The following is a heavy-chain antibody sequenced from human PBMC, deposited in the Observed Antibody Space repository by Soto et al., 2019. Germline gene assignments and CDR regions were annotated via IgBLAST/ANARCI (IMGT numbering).Heavy chain of an antibody. Sequence: GGSLRLSCAASGFTFSSYSMNWVRQAPGKGLEWVSYISSSSSTIYYADSVKGRFTISRDNAKNSLYLQMNSLRDEDTAVYYCARDGQPNPYYYGMDVWGQGTTVTVSS. CDR1: GFTFSSYS. CDR2: ISSSSSTI. V-gene: IGHV3-48*02. J-gene: IGHJ6*02. D-gene: IGHD6-13*01. CDR3: ARDGQPNPYYYGMDV.